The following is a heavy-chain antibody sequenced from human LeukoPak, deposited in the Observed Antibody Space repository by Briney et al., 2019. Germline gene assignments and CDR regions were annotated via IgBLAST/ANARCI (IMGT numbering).Heavy chain of an antibody. CDR3: AKLRDFFDSSGQFDY. D-gene: IGHD3-22*01. V-gene: IGHV3-23*01. CDR2: TSGSGDGT. J-gene: IGHJ4*02. CDR1: GFTFSSYA. Sequence: TGGSLRLSCAGSGFTFSSYAMSWVRQAPGKGLEWVSATSGSGDGTFYADSVKGRFTISRDNSKNTLYLQMNSLRAEDTAIYYCAKLRDFFDSSGQFDYWGQGTLVTVSS.